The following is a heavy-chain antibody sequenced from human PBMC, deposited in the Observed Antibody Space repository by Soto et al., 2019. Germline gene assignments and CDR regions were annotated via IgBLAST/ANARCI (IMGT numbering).Heavy chain of an antibody. CDR2: ITYDGANG. D-gene: IGHD1-26*01. V-gene: IGHV3-30*09. CDR1: GFIFRSYA. J-gene: IGHJ4*02. Sequence: LRLSCLASGFIFRSYAMHWVRQAPGKGLEWVAVITYDGANGYYADSVRGRFAISRDSSKSTLFLQMNSLRPEDTAVYYCARAFSGSYPNFDYWGQGTLVTVS. CDR3: ARAFSGSYPNFDY.